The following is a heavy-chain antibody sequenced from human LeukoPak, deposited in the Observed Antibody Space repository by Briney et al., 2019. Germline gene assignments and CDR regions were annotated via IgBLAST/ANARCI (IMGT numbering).Heavy chain of an antibody. Sequence: SGPTLVKPTQTLTLTCTFSGFSLSTSGMCVSWIRQPPGKALEWLARIDWDDDKYYSTSLKTRLTISKDTSKNQVVLTMTNMDPVDTATYYCARSREDSSGYYYFGYWGQGTLVTVSS. CDR1: GFSLSTSGMC. J-gene: IGHJ4*02. CDR2: IDWDDDK. V-gene: IGHV2-70*11. D-gene: IGHD3-22*01. CDR3: ARSREDSSGYYYFGY.